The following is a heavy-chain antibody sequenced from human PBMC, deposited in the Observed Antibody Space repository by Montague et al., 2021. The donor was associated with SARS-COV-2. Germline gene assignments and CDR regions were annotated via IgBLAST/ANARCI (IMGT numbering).Heavy chain of an antibody. CDR3: ARGGSYSSGWYGVDYYYGMDV. J-gene: IGHJ6*02. CDR2: IDYSGST. V-gene: IGHV4-31*03. D-gene: IGHD6-19*01. Sequence: TLSLTCTVSGGSISSGGYYWSWIRQHPGKGLEWIGYIDYSGSTYYNRSLKSRVTISVDTSKNQFSLKLSSVTAADTAVYYCARGGSYSSGWYGVDYYYGMDVWGQGTTVTVSS. CDR1: GGSISSGGYY.